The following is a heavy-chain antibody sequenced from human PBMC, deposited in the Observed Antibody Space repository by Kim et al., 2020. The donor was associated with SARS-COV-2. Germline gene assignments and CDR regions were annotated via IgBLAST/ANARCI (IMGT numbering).Heavy chain of an antibody. D-gene: IGHD2-2*01. V-gene: IGHV1-18*01. CDR3: ARERSPYCSSTNCNYAFDI. Sequence: ASVKVSCKASGYTFRSSAVTWVRQAPGQGLEWMGWVSPYNGYTDYAQSLQGRVTMTADTSTSTAYMELSGLTSDDTAVYYCARERSPYCSSTNCNYAFDI. CDR2: VSPYNGYT. CDR1: GYTFRSSA. J-gene: IGHJ3*02.